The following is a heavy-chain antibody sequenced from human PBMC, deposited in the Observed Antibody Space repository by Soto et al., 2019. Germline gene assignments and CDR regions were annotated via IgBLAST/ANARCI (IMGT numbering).Heavy chain of an antibody. D-gene: IGHD3-10*01. CDR1: GGSFSGYY. J-gene: IGHJ4*02. V-gene: IGHV4-34*01. Sequence: TSETLSLTCAVYGGSFSGYYWSWIRQPPGKGLEWIGEINHSGSTNYNPSLKSRVTISVDTSKNQFSLKLSSVTAADTAVYYCARRGSGSYSNAHFDYWGQGTLVTVSS. CDR2: INHSGST. CDR3: ARRGSGSYSNAHFDY.